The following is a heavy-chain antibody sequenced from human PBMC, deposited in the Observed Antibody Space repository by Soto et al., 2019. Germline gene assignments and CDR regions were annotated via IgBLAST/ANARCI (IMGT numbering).Heavy chain of an antibody. J-gene: IGHJ5*02. CDR2: GYYSGST. V-gene: IGHV4-39*01. CDR3: ARPIIARPFDP. Sequence: PSETLSLTCTVSGGSISSSSYYWGWIRQPPGKGLEWIGSGYYSGSTYHNPSLKSRVTILVDTSKNQFSLKLSSVTDADTAVYYCARPIIARPFDPWGPGTMVTFYS. CDR1: GGSISSSSYY. D-gene: IGHD6-6*01.